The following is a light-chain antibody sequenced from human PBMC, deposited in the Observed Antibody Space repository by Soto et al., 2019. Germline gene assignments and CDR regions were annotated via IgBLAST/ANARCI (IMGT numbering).Light chain of an antibody. CDR3: QQPTNSPPWT. Sequence: EIVLTQSPATLSLSPGEGASLSCRASQNISTYLAWYQQRPGQVPRLLIYGVSKRAPAIPPRFSGSGSGTDFTPSVSGLETEDFATYYCQQPTNSPPWTFGQGTRVELK. CDR2: GVS. J-gene: IGKJ1*01. V-gene: IGKV3-11*01. CDR1: QNISTY.